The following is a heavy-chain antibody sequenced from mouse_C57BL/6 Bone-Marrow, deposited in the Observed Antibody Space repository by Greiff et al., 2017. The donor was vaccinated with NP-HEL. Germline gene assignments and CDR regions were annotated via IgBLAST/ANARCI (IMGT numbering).Heavy chain of an antibody. J-gene: IGHJ3*01. CDR2: IYPGDGDT. CDR1: GYAFSSYW. D-gene: IGHD1-1*01. V-gene: IGHV1-80*01. CDR3: ARSGAFYYGSSLRFAY. Sequence: VQLQQSGAELVKPGASVKISCKASGYAFSSYWMNWVKQRPGKGLEWIGQIYPGDGDTNYNEKFKGKATLTADKSSSTAYMQLSSRTSEDSAVYFCARSGAFYYGSSLRFAYWGQGTLVTVSA.